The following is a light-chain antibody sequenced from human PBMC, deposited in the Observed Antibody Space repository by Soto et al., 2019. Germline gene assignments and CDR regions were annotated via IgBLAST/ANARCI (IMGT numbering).Light chain of an antibody. CDR2: EVS. CDR1: NRDGGRYNY. J-gene: IGLJ1*01. V-gene: IGLV2-14*01. CDR3: SSYTTSSTAEV. Sequence: QSVLTQPASVSGSPGQSINISCTGTNRDGGRYNYVSWYQQQPGKAPKLMIYEVSNRPSGVSNRFSGSKSCNTASLTISALQAEVEADYYCSSYTTSSTAEVFGIRTNVAVL.